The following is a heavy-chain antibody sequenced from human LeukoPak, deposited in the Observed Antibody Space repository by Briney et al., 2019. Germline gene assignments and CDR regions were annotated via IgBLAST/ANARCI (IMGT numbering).Heavy chain of an antibody. CDR2: FYYNGVI. V-gene: IGHV4-59*08. CDR1: GFTFSSYSMN. CDR3: VRRIYLSARVDP. Sequence: GSLRLSCAASGFTFSSYSMNWVRQPPGKGLEWIGDFYYNGVISYNPSLKSRVTISVDTSKNRFSLNLTSVTTTDTAVYYCVRRIYLSARVDPWGQGTLVTVSS. J-gene: IGHJ5*02. D-gene: IGHD3-10*01.